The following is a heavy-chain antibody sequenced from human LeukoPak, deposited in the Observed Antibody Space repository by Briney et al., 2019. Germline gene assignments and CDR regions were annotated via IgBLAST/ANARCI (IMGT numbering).Heavy chain of an antibody. CDR3: ARDSSYYDYVWGSYRYPSIDY. J-gene: IGHJ4*02. CDR1: GFTFSSYW. V-gene: IGHV3-7*01. D-gene: IGHD3-16*02. Sequence: PGGSLRLSCAASGFTFSSYWMSWVRQAPGKGLEWVANIKQDGSEKYYVDSVKGRFTISRDNAKNSLYLQMNSLRAEDTAVYYCARDSSYYDYVWGSYRYPSIDYWGQGTLVTVSS. CDR2: IKQDGSEK.